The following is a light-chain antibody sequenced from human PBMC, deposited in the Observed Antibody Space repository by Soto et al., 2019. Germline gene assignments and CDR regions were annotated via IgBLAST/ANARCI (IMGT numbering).Light chain of an antibody. CDR3: SSYTSSSTYVV. V-gene: IGLV2-18*02. CDR1: SSDVGNYNR. CDR2: EVS. Sequence: QSALTQPPSVSGSPGQSVTISCTGTSSDVGNYNRVSWYQQPPGTAPKLMIYEVSNRPSGVPDRFSGSKSGNTASLTISGLQPEDEADYYCSSYTSSSTYVVFGGGTKVTVL. J-gene: IGLJ2*01.